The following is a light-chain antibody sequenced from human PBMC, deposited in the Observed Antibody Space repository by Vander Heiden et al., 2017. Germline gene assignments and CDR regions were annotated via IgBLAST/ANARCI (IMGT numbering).Light chain of an antibody. CDR2: QAS. J-gene: IGKJ1*01. V-gene: IGKV1-5*03. CDR3: QQYNSYSPT. Sequence: DIQMTQSPSTLSASIGDRVTLTCRASQSISSWLAWYQQKPGKAPKLLIYQASSLQSGVPSRVSGSGSGTEFTLTISSLQPDDFATYYCQQYNSYSPTFGQGTKVEI. CDR1: QSISSW.